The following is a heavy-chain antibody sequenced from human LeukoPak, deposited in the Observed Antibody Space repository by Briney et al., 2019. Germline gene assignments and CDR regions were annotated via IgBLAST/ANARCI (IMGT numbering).Heavy chain of an antibody. CDR2: ISSSGSTI. CDR3: ARARGYGDYDWYAFDI. V-gene: IGHV3-11*04. CDR1: GFTFSDYY. D-gene: IGHD4-17*01. J-gene: IGHJ3*02. Sequence: AGRSLRLSCAASGFTFSDYYMSWLRQAPGKGLEWVSYISSSGSTIYYADSVKGRFTISRDNAKNSLYLQMNSLRAEDTAVYYCARARGYGDYDWYAFDIWGQGTMVTVSS.